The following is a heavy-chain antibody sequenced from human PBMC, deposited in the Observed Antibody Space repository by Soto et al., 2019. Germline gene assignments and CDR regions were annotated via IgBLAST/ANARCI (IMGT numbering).Heavy chain of an antibody. D-gene: IGHD6-13*01. J-gene: IGHJ4*01. V-gene: IGHV4-59*01. CDR2: IYYSGST. CDR3: ARGDSSSWYPGTYFDY. CDR1: GGSISSYY. Sequence: TLSLTCTVAGGSISSYYWSWIRQPPGKGLEWIGYIYYSGSTNYNPSLKSRVTISVDTSKNQFSLKLSSVTAADTAVYYCARGDSSSWYPGTYFDYWGQEPWSPSPQ.